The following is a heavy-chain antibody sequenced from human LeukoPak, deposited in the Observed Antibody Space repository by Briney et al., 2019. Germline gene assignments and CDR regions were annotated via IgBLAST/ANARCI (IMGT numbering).Heavy chain of an antibody. V-gene: IGHV4-30-4*08. J-gene: IGHJ4*02. D-gene: IGHD2-2*01. CDR3: ASSRTRSFDY. Sequence: SETLSLTCTVSGGSTSSGDYYWSWIRQPPGKGLEWIGYIYYSGSAYYNPSLKSRVTISVDTSKNQFSLKLSSVTAADTAVYYCASSRTRSFDYWGQGTLVTVSS. CDR2: IYYSGSA. CDR1: GGSTSSGDYY.